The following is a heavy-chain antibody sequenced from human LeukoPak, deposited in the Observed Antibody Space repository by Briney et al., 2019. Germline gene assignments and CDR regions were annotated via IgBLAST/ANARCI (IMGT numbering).Heavy chain of an antibody. CDR1: GGSISSSSYY. CDR2: IYYSGST. V-gene: IGHV4-39*01. Sequence: PSETLSLTCTVSGGSISSSSYYWGWIRQPPGKGLEWIGSIYYSGSTYYNPSLKIRVTISVDTSKNQFSLKLSSVTAADTAVYYCAKLEVGSYYYYMDVWGKGTTVTVSS. J-gene: IGHJ6*03. CDR3: AKLEVGSYYYYMDV.